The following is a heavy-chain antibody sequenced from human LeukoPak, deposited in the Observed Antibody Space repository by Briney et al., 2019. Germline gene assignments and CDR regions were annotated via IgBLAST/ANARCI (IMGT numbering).Heavy chain of an antibody. CDR3: AKYLGYCSGGSCYSTPFDY. V-gene: IGHV3-23*01. CDR2: ISGNVAST. J-gene: IGHJ4*02. Sequence: PGGSLRLSCTVSGFTLSSYAMSWVRQAPGKGLELVSTISGNVASTYYTDSVKGRFTISRDNSKNTVYLQMNSLRAEDTAVYHCAKYLGYCSGGSCYSTPFDYWGQGTLVTVSS. D-gene: IGHD2-15*01. CDR1: GFTLSSYA.